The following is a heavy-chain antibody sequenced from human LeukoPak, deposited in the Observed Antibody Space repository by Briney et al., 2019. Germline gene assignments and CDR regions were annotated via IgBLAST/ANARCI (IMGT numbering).Heavy chain of an antibody. CDR1: GFNFGSFA. CDR2: ISGDGSIT. Sequence: GGSLRLSCAASGFNFGSFAMNWVRQAPGKGLEWVSSISGDGSITHYADSVKGRFTISIDNSQNTLSLQMSSLRAEDTAVYYCARVRSPTGTYSFDYWGQRTLVTVSS. CDR3: ARVRSPTGTYSFDY. V-gene: IGHV3-23*01. D-gene: IGHD1-14*01. J-gene: IGHJ4*02.